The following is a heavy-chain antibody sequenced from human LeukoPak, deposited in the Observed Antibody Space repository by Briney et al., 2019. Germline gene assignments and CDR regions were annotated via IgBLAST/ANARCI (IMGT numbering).Heavy chain of an antibody. CDR3: ATLSSGADFDV. D-gene: IGHD3-22*01. CDR1: GAYISNCY. CDR2: LHASEST. Sequence: PSETLSLTCNVSGAYISNCYWTWVRQPAAQGLEWIGRLHASESTIYNPSLKSRVTLSIDTSKDQLSLTLTSVTAADSAVYYCATLSSGADFDVWGQGTVVTVSS. J-gene: IGHJ3*01. V-gene: IGHV4-4*07.